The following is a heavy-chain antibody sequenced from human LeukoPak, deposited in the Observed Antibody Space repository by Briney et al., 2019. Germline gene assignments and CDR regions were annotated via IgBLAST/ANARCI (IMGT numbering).Heavy chain of an antibody. CDR1: GYTFTSYY. Sequence: ASVKVSCTASGYTFTSYYIHWVRQAPGRGLEWMGIISPSGYSTINAQKFQGRVTVTRDTSTSTVYMELSSLRSEDTAVYYCARFGYSNGADYWGQGTLVTVSS. D-gene: IGHD5-18*01. CDR2: ISPSGYST. V-gene: IGHV1-46*01. J-gene: IGHJ4*02. CDR3: ARFGYSNGADY.